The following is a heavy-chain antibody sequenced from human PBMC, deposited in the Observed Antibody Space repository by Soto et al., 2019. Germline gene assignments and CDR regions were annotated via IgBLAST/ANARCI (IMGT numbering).Heavy chain of an antibody. D-gene: IGHD6-19*01. CDR3: AIGGPWLEPIDS. V-gene: IGHV3-20*04. Sequence: EGQLVESEGCMVRPGGSLTVACAVSGFPLQDHAVIWVRQAPGEGLEWVSSITANGGTKAYADSVKGRFTISRDNAKNYVDLQVNNLRAEDTALYYCAIGGPWLEPIDSWGQGTLVTVSS. CDR2: ITANGGTK. J-gene: IGHJ4*02. CDR1: GFPLQDHA.